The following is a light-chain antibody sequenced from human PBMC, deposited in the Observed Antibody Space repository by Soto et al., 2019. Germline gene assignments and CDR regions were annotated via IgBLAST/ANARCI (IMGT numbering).Light chain of an antibody. CDR1: QSISSW. Sequence: DIQMTQSPSTLSASVGDIVTITCRASQSISSWLAWYQQKPGKAPKLLIYKASSLGSGVPSRFSGSGSGTEFTLTISSLQPVDFATYYCQQYNSYWTFGQGTKVEIK. CDR2: KAS. V-gene: IGKV1-5*03. CDR3: QQYNSYWT. J-gene: IGKJ1*01.